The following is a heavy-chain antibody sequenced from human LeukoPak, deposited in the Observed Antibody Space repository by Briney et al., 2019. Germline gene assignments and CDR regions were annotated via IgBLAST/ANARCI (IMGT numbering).Heavy chain of an antibody. Sequence: SETLSLTCTVSGYSISSGYYWGWIRQPPGKGLEWIGSIYHSGSTYYNPSLKSRVTISVDTSKNQFSLKLSSVTAADTAVYYCARAQETYYYDSSGRGDWFDPWGQGTLVTVSS. D-gene: IGHD3-22*01. CDR2: IYHSGST. CDR1: GYSISSGYY. V-gene: IGHV4-38-2*02. CDR3: ARAQETYYYDSSGRGDWFDP. J-gene: IGHJ5*02.